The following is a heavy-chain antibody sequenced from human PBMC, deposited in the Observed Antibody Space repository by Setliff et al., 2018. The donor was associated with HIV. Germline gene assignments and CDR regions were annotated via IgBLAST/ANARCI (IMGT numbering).Heavy chain of an antibody. CDR1: GGSISRGGYY. CDR2: IYYSGST. J-gene: IGHJ3*02. V-gene: IGHV4-31*11. D-gene: IGHD6-13*01. CDR3: ARDRSSWSGDPNDAFDI. Sequence: SETLSLTCAVSGGSISRGGYYWNWIRLQPGKGLEWIGHIYYSGSTQYNPSLKSRIAISVDTSKDQLSLTVNSVTAAGTAIYYCARDRSSWSGDPNDAFDIWGPGTMVTVSS.